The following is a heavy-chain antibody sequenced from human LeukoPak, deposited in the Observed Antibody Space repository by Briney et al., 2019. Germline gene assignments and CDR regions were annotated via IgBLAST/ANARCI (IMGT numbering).Heavy chain of an antibody. Sequence: GGSLRLSCAASGFTFSSYAMHWVRQAPGKGLEWVAVISYDGSNKYYADSVKGRFTISRDNSKNTLYLQMNSLRAEDTAVYYCAKESTRSDFGYWGQGTLVTVSS. CDR3: AKESTRSDFGY. CDR2: ISYDGSNK. V-gene: IGHV3-30-3*01. CDR1: GFTFSSYA. J-gene: IGHJ4*02.